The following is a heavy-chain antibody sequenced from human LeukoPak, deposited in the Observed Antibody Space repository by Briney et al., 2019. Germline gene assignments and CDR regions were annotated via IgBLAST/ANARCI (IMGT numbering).Heavy chain of an antibody. CDR1: GFTFSSYS. V-gene: IGHV3-48*02. Sequence: PGGSLRLSCAASGFTFSSYSMNWVRQAPGKGLEWVSYITTSSSTIYYADSVKGRFTMSRDNAKNSLFLQMNSLRDEDTAVYYCARGRGSSITMVRGLITEWGFFDYWGQGTLVTVSS. CDR2: ITTSSSTI. J-gene: IGHJ4*02. CDR3: ARGRGSSITMVRGLITEWGFFDY. D-gene: IGHD3-10*01.